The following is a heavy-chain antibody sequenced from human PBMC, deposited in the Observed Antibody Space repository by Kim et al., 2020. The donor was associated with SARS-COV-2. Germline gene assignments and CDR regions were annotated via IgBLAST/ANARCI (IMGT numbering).Heavy chain of an antibody. Sequence: GGSLRLSCAASGFTFDDYAMHWVRQAPGKGLEWVSGISWNSGSIGYADSVKGRFTISRDNAKNSLYLQMNSLRAEDTALYYCAKDENKWLRLSCIDYWG. CDR1: GFTFDDYA. V-gene: IGHV3-9*01. CDR3: AKDENKWLRLSCIDY. CDR2: ISWNSGSI. D-gene: IGHD5-12*01. J-gene: IGHJ4*01.